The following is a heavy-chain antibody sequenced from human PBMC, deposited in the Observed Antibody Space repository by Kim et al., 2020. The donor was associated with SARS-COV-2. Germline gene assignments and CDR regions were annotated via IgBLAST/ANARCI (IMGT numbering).Heavy chain of an antibody. J-gene: IGHJ6*02. V-gene: IGHV3-64*01. CDR1: GFTFSSYA. CDR3: ARAGYCSGGSCSYYYYGMDV. CDR2: ISSNGGST. Sequence: GGSLRLSCAASGFTFSSYAMHWVRQAPGKGLEYVSAISSNGGSTYYANSVKGRFTISRDNSKNTLYLQMGSLRAEDMAVYYCARAGYCSGGSCSYYYYGMDVWGQGTTVTVSS. D-gene: IGHD2-15*01.